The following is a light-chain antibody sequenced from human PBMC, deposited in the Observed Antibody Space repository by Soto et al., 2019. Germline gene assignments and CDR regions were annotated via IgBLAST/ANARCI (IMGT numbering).Light chain of an antibody. CDR1: QSVSNS. V-gene: IGKV3-15*01. CDR3: QQYNNWPRT. J-gene: IGKJ1*01. CDR2: GAS. Sequence: EVVMTQSPATLSVSPGERATLSCRASQSVSNSLAWYQQKSGQAPRLLIYGASTRATGIPARFSGSGSGTEFTLTINSLQSEDFAVYYCQQYNNWPRTFGQGTKVEIK.